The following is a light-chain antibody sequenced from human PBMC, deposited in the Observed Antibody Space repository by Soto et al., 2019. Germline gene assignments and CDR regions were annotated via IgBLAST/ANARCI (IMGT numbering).Light chain of an antibody. CDR1: QSISNY. J-gene: IGKJ1*01. CDR3: QQTYSSPAT. Sequence: DIQMTQSPSSLSAAVGDRVTITCRASQSISNYLNWFQQKPGNPPKLLIYAASTLQGGVPSRFSSRGSGTDFTLTISSLQPEDFATYYCQQTYSSPATFGQGTKVEI. V-gene: IGKV1-39*01. CDR2: AAS.